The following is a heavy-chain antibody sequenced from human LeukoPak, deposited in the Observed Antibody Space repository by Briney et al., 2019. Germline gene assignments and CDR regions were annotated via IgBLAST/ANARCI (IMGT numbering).Heavy chain of an antibody. CDR2: ISSSGSTI. CDR1: GFTFSDYY. V-gene: IGHV3-11*01. J-gene: IGHJ6*02. CDR3: ARDLKDYYDSSGYYNYYGMDV. Sequence: GSLRLSCAASGFTFSDYYMSWLRQAPGKGLEWVSYISSSGSTIYYADSVKGRFTISRDNAKNSLYLQMNSLRAEDTAVYYCARDLKDYYDSSGYYNYYGMDVWGQGTTVTVSS. D-gene: IGHD3-22*01.